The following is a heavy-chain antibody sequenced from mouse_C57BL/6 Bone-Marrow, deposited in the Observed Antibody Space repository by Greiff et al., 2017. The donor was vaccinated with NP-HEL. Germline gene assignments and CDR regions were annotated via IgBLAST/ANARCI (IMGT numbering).Heavy chain of an antibody. CDR1: GYTFTSYW. Sequence: QVQLQQPGAELVKPGASVKLSCKASGYTFTSYWMHWVKQRPGQGLEWTGMIHPNSGSTNYNEKFKSKATLTVDKSSSTAYMQLSSLTSEDSAVYYCARGDPPYYYGKAWFAYWGQGTLVTVSA. D-gene: IGHD1-1*01. V-gene: IGHV1-64*01. J-gene: IGHJ3*01. CDR3: ARGDPPYYYGKAWFAY. CDR2: IHPNSGST.